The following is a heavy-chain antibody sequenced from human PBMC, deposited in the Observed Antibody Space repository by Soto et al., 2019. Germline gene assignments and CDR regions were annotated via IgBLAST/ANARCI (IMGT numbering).Heavy chain of an antibody. Sequence: GGSLRLSCAASGFTFSSYGMHWVRQAPGKGLEWVAVISYDGSNKYYADSVKGRFTVSRDNSKNTLYLQMNSLRAEDTAVYYCAKESIAVAGTPQRYYYYYGMDVWGQGTTVTVSS. V-gene: IGHV3-30*18. D-gene: IGHD6-19*01. CDR1: GFTFSSYG. CDR3: AKESIAVAGTPQRYYYYYGMDV. CDR2: ISYDGSNK. J-gene: IGHJ6*02.